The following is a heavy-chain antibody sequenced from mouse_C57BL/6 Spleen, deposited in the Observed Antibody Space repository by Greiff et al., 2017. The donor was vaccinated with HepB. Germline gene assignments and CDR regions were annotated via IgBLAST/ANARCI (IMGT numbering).Heavy chain of an antibody. CDR1: GYAFSSYW. CDR3: ARLGNYYGFDY. CDR2: IYPGDGDT. V-gene: IGHV1-80*01. Sequence: QVQLQQSGAELVKPGASVKISCKASGYAFSSYWMNWVKQRPGKGLEWIGQIYPGDGDTNYNGKFKGKATLTADKSSSTAYMQLSSLTSEDSAVYFCARLGNYYGFDYWGQGTTLTVSS. J-gene: IGHJ2*01. D-gene: IGHD1-1*01.